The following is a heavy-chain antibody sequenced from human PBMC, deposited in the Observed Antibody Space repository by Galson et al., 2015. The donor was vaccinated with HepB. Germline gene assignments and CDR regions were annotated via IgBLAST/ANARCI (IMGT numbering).Heavy chain of an antibody. Sequence: SLRLSCAASGFTFSSYWMHWVRQAPGKGLVWVSRINSDGSSTSYADSVKGRFTISRDNAKNTLYLQMNSLRAEDTAVYYCARDAEQWLVKVGLDYWGQGTLVTVSS. J-gene: IGHJ4*02. CDR3: ARDAEQWLVKVGLDY. D-gene: IGHD6-19*01. CDR2: INSDGSST. V-gene: IGHV3-74*01. CDR1: GFTFSSYW.